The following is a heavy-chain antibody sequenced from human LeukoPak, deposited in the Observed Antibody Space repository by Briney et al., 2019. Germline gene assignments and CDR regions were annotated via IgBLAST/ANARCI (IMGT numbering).Heavy chain of an antibody. V-gene: IGHV3-30*02. CDR3: AKDYGTRGTGGAYLDA. CDR1: GFTFSNYG. D-gene: IGHD1-1*01. CDR2: IRYDERKK. Sequence: PGGSLRLSCGASGFTFSNYGMHWVRQAPGKGLEWMTFIRYDERKKNYADSVKGRFTISRDNSKITLYLQMNSLRPEDTAIYYCAKDYGTRGTGGAYLDAWGQGTLVTVSS. J-gene: IGHJ5*02.